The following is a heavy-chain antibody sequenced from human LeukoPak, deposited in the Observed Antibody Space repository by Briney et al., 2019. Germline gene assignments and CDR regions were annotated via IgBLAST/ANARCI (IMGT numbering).Heavy chain of an antibody. V-gene: IGHV4-34*01. CDR3: ARGIGYCSGGSCYSIWDYYYYYMDV. D-gene: IGHD2-15*01. CDR1: GGSFSGYY. J-gene: IGHJ6*03. CDR2: INHSGST. Sequence: SETLSLTCAVYGGSFSGYYWSWIRQPPGKGLEWIGEINHSGSTNYNPSLKSRVTISVDTSKNQFSLKLSSVTAADTAVYYCARGIGYCSGGSCYSIWDYYYYYMDVWGKGTMVTVSS.